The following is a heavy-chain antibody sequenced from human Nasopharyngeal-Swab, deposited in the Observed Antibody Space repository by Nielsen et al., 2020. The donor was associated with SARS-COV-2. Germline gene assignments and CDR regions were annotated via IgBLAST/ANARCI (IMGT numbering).Heavy chain of an antibody. Sequence: GGSLRLSCAASGFTFSSDVMSWVRQAPGRGLEWVSAFSGSDGATYYADSVKGRFTISRDNSKNTLYLQMNSLRAEDTAIYYCASRPARSQWNYEACWGQGTLITVSS. CDR1: GFTFSSDV. CDR3: ASRPARSQWNYEAC. V-gene: IGHV3-23*01. CDR2: FSGSDGAT. J-gene: IGHJ4*02. D-gene: IGHD1-7*01.